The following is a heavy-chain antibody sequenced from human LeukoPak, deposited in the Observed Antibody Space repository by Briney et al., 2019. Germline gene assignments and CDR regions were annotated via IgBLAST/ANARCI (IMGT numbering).Heavy chain of an antibody. Sequence: SETLSLTCTVSDGSISTYYWSWIRQSPGKGLEWVGYIHNSGSTNYNPSLKSRVTISVNTSKNQFSLKLSSVTAADTAVYYCASALTTLEYFQHWGRGTLVTVSS. J-gene: IGHJ1*01. D-gene: IGHD4-17*01. CDR2: IHNSGST. V-gene: IGHV4-59*01. CDR1: DGSISTYY. CDR3: ASALTTLEYFQH.